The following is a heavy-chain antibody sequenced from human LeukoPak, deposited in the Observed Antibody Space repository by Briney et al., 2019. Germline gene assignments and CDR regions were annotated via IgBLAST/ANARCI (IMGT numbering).Heavy chain of an antibody. Sequence: GGSLRLSCAASGFTFSSYSMNWVRQAPGKGLEWVSSISSSSSYIYYADSVKGRFTISRDNAKNSLYLQMNSLRAEDTAVYYCARAESVGYCSSTSCFSDAFDIWGQGTMVTVSS. J-gene: IGHJ3*02. CDR2: ISSSSSYI. CDR3: ARAESVGYCSSTSCFSDAFDI. D-gene: IGHD2-2*01. V-gene: IGHV3-21*01. CDR1: GFTFSSYS.